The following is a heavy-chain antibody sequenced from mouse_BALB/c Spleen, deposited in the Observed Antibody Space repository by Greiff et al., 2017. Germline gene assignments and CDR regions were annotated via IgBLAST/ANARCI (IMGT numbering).Heavy chain of an antibody. Sequence: EVMLVESGGGLVQPGGSLRLSCATSGFTFTDYYMSWVRQPPGKALEWLGFIRNKANGYTTEYSASVKGRFTISRDNSQSILYLQMNTLRAEDSATYYCARDPNWEGGNYFDYWGQGTTLTVSS. CDR1: GFTFTDYY. V-gene: IGHV7-3*02. CDR3: ARDPNWEGGNYFDY. D-gene: IGHD4-1*01. CDR2: IRNKANGYTT. J-gene: IGHJ2*01.